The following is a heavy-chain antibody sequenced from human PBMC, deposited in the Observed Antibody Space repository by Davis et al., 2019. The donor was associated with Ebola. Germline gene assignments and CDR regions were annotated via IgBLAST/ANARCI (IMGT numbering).Heavy chain of an antibody. Sequence: SVKVSCKASGGAFSSYAISWVRQAPGQGLEWMGGIIPIFGTPNYAQKFQGRVTITADRSTSTAYMELSSLTSEDTAVYYCARAQEVAAALNLYYYGMNVWGQGTTVTVSS. CDR3: ARAQEVAAALNLYYYGMNV. CDR1: GGAFSSYA. CDR2: IIPIFGTP. V-gene: IGHV1-69*06. D-gene: IGHD6-13*01. J-gene: IGHJ6*02.